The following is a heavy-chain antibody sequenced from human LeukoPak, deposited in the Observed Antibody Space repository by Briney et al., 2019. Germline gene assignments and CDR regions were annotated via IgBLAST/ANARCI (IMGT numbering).Heavy chain of an antibody. J-gene: IGHJ4*02. Sequence: GGSLRLSCAASGFTFSSYGMHWVRQAPGKGLEWVAVISYDGSNKYCADSVKGRFSLSRDNSKNTLYLQMNTLRAEDTAVYYCASSAGYDILTGYYLVWGQGTLVTVSS. CDR1: GFTFSSYG. V-gene: IGHV3-30*03. CDR3: ASSAGYDILTGYYLV. CDR2: ISYDGSNK. D-gene: IGHD3-9*01.